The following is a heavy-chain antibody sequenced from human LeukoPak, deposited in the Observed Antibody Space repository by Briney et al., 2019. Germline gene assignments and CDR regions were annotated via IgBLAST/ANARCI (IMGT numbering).Heavy chain of an antibody. CDR2: IYYSGST. V-gene: IGHV4-59*01. Sequence: PSETLSLTCTVSGGSISSYYWSWIRQPPGKGLEWIGYIYYSGSTNYNPSLKSRVTISVDTSKNRFSLKLSSVTAADTAVYYCAREDGSGWYSFDYWGQGTLVTVSS. CDR3: AREDGSGWYSFDY. CDR1: GGSISSYY. J-gene: IGHJ4*02. D-gene: IGHD6-19*01.